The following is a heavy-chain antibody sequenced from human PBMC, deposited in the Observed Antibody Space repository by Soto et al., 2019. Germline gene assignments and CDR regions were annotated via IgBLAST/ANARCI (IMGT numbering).Heavy chain of an antibody. CDR3: VYGSGKDAFDI. CDR2: IYSGGST. D-gene: IGHD3-10*01. Sequence: GESLKISCAASGFTVSSNYMSWVRQAPGKGLEWVSVIYSGGSTYYADSVKGRFTISRHNSKNTLYLQMNSLRAEDTAVYYCVYGSGKDAFDIWGQGTMVTVSS. V-gene: IGHV3-53*04. J-gene: IGHJ3*02. CDR1: GFTVSSNY.